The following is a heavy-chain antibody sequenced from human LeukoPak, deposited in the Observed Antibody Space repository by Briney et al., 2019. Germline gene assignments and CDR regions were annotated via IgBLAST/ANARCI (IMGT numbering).Heavy chain of an antibody. CDR3: ARTQGYSSSWSLYYFDY. CDR2: INHSGST. D-gene: IGHD6-13*01. Sequence: ETLSLTCAVYGGSFSGYYWSWIRQPPGKGLEWIGEINHSGSTNYNPSLKSRVTISVDTSKNQFSLKLSSVIAADTAVYYCARTQGYSSSWSLYYFDYWGQGTLVTVSS. J-gene: IGHJ4*02. CDR1: GGSFSGYY. V-gene: IGHV4-34*01.